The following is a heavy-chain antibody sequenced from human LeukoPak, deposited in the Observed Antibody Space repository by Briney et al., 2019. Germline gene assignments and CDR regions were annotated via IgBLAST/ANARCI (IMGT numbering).Heavy chain of an antibody. Sequence: SETLSLTCTVSGYSISSGYYWGWIRQPPGQGLEWIGSIFHSGSTYYNPSLKGRVTISVDTSKNQFSLKLSSVTAADTAVYYCARGPGERSGYYAWGQGTLVTVSS. CDR1: GYSISSGYY. D-gene: IGHD3-3*01. CDR3: ARGPGERSGYYA. CDR2: IFHSGST. V-gene: IGHV4-38-2*02. J-gene: IGHJ4*02.